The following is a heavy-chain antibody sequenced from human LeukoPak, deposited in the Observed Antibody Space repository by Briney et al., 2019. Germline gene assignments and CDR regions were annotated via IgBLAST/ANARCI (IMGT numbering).Heavy chain of an antibody. CDR2: FDPEDGET. D-gene: IGHD4-17*01. CDR1: GYTLTELS. CDR3: ATTVTTFRLSLWFDP. Sequence: GASVKVSCKVSGYTLTELSMHWVRQAPREGLEWMGGFDPEDGETIYAQKFQGRVTMTEDTSTDTAYMELSSLRSEDTAVYYCATTVTTFRLSLWFDPWGQGTLVTVSS. V-gene: IGHV1-24*01. J-gene: IGHJ5*02.